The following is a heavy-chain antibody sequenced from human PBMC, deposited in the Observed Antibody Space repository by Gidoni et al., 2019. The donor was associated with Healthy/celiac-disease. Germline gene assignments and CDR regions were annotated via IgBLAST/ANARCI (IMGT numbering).Heavy chain of an antibody. CDR2: ISYDGSNK. CDR1: GFTFSSAG. V-gene: IGHV3-30*18. D-gene: IGHD3-22*01. Sequence: QVQLVESGGGVVQPGRSLRLSCAASGFTFSSAGMHWVRPAPGKGLEWVAVISYDGSNKYYADSVKGRFTISRDNSKNTLYLQMNSLRAEDTAVYYCAKDSDYDSSGPPYYFDYWGQGTLVTVSS. CDR3: AKDSDYDSSGPPYYFDY. J-gene: IGHJ4*02.